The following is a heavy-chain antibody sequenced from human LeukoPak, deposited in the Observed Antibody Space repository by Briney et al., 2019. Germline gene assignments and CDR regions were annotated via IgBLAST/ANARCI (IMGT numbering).Heavy chain of an antibody. CDR2: IYSSGST. V-gene: IGHV4-59*08. CDR1: GGSVSSYY. J-gene: IGHJ3*02. Sequence: SETLSLTCTVSGGSVSSYYWSWIRQPPGKGLEWIGYIYSSGSTNSNPSLKSRVTISVDTSKSQFSLKMTSVTAADTAVYYCARQGSGGRAFDIWGQGTMVTVSS. D-gene: IGHD1-26*01. CDR3: ARQGSGGRAFDI.